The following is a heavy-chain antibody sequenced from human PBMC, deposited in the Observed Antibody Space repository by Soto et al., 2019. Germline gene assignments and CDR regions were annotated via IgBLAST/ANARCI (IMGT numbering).Heavy chain of an antibody. J-gene: IGHJ6*02. CDR1: GGSISSGGYY. D-gene: IGHD2-21*02. Sequence: QVQLQESGPGLVKPSQTLSLTCTVSGGSISSGGYYWSWLRQHPGKGLEWIGYIYYSGSTYYNPSLKSRVTISVDTSKNQFSLKLSSVTAADTAVYYCARDTCDNYYGMDVWGQGTTVTVSS. CDR2: IYYSGST. V-gene: IGHV4-31*03. CDR3: ARDTCDNYYGMDV.